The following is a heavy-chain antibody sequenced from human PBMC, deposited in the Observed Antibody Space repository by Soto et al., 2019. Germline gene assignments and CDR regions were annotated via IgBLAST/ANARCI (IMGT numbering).Heavy chain of an antibody. CDR1: GFTFSSYA. J-gene: IGHJ6*02. D-gene: IGHD2-2*02. CDR2: ISGSGGST. Sequence: EVQLLESGGGLVQPGGSLRLSCAASGFTFSSYAMSWVRQAPGKGLEWVSAISGSGGSTYYADSVKGRFTISRDNSKNTLYLQMNSLRAEDTAVYYCAKEAWYCSSTSCYKPYYYYYGMDVWGQGTTVTVSS. V-gene: IGHV3-23*01. CDR3: AKEAWYCSSTSCYKPYYYYYGMDV.